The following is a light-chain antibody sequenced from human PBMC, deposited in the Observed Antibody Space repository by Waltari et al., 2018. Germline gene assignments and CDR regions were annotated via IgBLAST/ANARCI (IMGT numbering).Light chain of an antibody. J-gene: IGLJ1*01. CDR3: SSYTTSSAPGV. V-gene: IGLV2-14*01. CDR2: EVS. Sequence: QSALTQPASVSGSPGQSITISCSGTDSDVGAYDFVSRYQQHPGKAPPLIIYEVSNRPSGISNRFSASKSGNTASLTISGLQAEDEADYYCSSYTTSSAPGVFGTGTRVTVL. CDR1: DSDVGAYDF.